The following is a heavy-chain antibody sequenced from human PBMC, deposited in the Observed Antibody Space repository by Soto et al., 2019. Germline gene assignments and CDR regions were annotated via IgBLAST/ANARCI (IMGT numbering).Heavy chain of an antibody. CDR3: AKRSLPNRIAAAGFDP. D-gene: IGHD6-13*01. Sequence: GGSLRLSCAASGFTFSSYAMSWVRQAPGKGLEWVSGISGSGGSTYYADSVKGRFTISRDNSKNTLSLQMNSLRADDTAVYYCAKRSLPNRIAAAGFDPWGQGTLVTVSS. V-gene: IGHV3-23*01. CDR2: ISGSGGST. CDR1: GFTFSSYA. J-gene: IGHJ5*02.